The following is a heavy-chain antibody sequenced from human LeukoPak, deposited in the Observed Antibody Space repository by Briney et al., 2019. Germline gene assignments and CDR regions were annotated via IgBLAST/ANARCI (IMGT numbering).Heavy chain of an antibody. V-gene: IGHV1-69*05. D-gene: IGHD3-22*01. CDR3: AREPLEYYYDKGSFDY. Sequence: ASVKVSCKASGGTFSSYAISWVRQAPGQGLEWMGRIIPIFGTANYAQKFQGRVTITTDESTSTAYMELSSLRSEDTAVYYCAREPLEYYYDKGSFDYWGQGTLVTVSS. CDR1: GGTFSSYA. J-gene: IGHJ4*02. CDR2: IIPIFGTA.